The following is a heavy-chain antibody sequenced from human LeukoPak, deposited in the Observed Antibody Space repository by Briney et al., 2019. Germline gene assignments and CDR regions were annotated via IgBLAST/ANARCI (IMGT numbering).Heavy chain of an antibody. D-gene: IGHD1-26*01. J-gene: IGHJ5*02. CDR3: ARAVGSSESNWFDP. CDR2: IYTSGST. Sequence: PSETLSLTCTVSGGSISSGSYYWSWIRQPAGKGLEWIGRIYTSGSTNYNPSLKSRVTILIDRSKNQFSLKLSSVTAADTAEYYCARAVGSSESNWFDPWGQGTLATVSS. CDR1: GGSISSGSYY. V-gene: IGHV4-61*02.